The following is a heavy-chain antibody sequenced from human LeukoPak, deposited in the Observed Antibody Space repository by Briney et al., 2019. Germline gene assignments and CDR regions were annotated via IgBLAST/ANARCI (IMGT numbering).Heavy chain of an antibody. CDR2: TYYRSKWYN. V-gene: IGHV6-1*01. CDR1: GDSVSSKNGA. CDR3: ARDLGTTGWYTF. Sequence: SQTLSLTCAVSGDSVSSKNGAWNWIRQSPSRGLEWLGRTYYRSKWYNDYAESMEGRMTISQDTSKNQYSMRLNSVTPDDTAVYYCARDLGTTGWYTFWGQGTLVTVSS. J-gene: IGHJ4*02. D-gene: IGHD6-19*01.